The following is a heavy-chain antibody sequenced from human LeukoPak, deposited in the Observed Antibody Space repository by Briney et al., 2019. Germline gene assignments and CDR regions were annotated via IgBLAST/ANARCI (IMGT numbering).Heavy chain of an antibody. Sequence: PSGTLSLTCTVSGGSVSSGSYFWTWIRQPPGRGLEWIGYVHYSGSTNHNPSLKSRVTISIDTSKNHFSLDLTSVTAADTAVYYCARGLFSGSFFDYWGQGTLVTVSS. J-gene: IGHJ4*02. V-gene: IGHV4-61*03. CDR1: GGSVSSGSYF. CDR3: ARGLFSGSFFDY. D-gene: IGHD1-26*01. CDR2: VHYSGST.